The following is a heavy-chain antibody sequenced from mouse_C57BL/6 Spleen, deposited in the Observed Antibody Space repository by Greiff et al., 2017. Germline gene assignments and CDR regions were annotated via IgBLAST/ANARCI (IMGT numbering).Heavy chain of an antibody. Sequence: QVQLQQSGAELVQPGASVKISCKASGYAFSSYWMNWVKQRPGKGLEWIGQIYPGDGDTNYNGKFKGKATLTADKSSSTAYMQLSSLTSEDSAVYFCATRWLLDAMDYWGQGTSVTVSS. J-gene: IGHJ4*01. D-gene: IGHD2-3*01. CDR2: IYPGDGDT. CDR3: ATRWLLDAMDY. V-gene: IGHV1-80*01. CDR1: GYAFSSYW.